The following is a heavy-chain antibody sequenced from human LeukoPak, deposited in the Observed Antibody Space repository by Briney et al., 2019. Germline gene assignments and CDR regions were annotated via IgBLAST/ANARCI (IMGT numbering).Heavy chain of an antibody. Sequence: GASVKVSCKASGGTFSSYAISWVRQAPGQGLEWMGGIIPIFGTANYAQKFQGRVTITADESTSTAYIELSSLRSEDTAVYYCARDNSYGRWYFDYWGQGTLVTVSS. CDR3: ARDNSYGRWYFDY. J-gene: IGHJ4*02. CDR2: IIPIFGTA. V-gene: IGHV1-69*01. CDR1: GGTFSSYA. D-gene: IGHD5-18*01.